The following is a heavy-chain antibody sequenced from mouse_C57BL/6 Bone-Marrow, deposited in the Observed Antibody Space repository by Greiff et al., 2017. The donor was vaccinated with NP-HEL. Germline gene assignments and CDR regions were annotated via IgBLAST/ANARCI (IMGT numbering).Heavy chain of an antibody. Sequence: QVQLQQPGAELVKPGASVKMSCKASGYTFTSYWITWVKQRPGQGLEWIGDIYPGSGSTYYHEKFKSKATLTVDTSSSTAYMQLSSLTSEDSAVYYCARRDDYDRFAYWGQGTLVTVSA. CDR3: ARRDDYDRFAY. V-gene: IGHV1-55*01. CDR1: GYTFTSYW. D-gene: IGHD2-4*01. J-gene: IGHJ3*01. CDR2: IYPGSGST.